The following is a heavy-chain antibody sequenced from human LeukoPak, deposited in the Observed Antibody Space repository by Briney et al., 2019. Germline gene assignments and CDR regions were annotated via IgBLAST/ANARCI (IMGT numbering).Heavy chain of an antibody. V-gene: IGHV4-34*01. CDR3: ARGRITMVRGVITGSHWFDP. CDR1: GGSFSGYY. CDR2: INHSGST. D-gene: IGHD3-10*01. J-gene: IGHJ5*02. Sequence: SETLSLTCAVYGGSFSGYYWSWIRQPRGRGLEWIGEINHSGSTNYNPSLKSRVTISVDTSKNQFSLKLSSVTAADTAVYYCARGRITMVRGVITGSHWFDPWGQGTLVTVSS.